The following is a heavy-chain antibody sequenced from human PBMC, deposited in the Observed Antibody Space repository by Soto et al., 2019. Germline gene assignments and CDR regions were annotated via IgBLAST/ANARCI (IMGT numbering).Heavy chain of an antibody. J-gene: IGHJ4*02. D-gene: IGHD5-18*01. Sequence: QLQLQESGPGLVKPSETLSLTCTVSGGSISSSSYYWGWIRQPPGKGLEWIGTIYYSGRTYHNPSLKSRVTISVDTSKNQFSLKLTSVTAADTAVYYCAIHESAIQLWLKFRYYFDYWGQGTLVTVSS. CDR1: GGSISSSSYY. CDR3: AIHESAIQLWLKFRYYFDY. V-gene: IGHV4-39*01. CDR2: IYYSGRT.